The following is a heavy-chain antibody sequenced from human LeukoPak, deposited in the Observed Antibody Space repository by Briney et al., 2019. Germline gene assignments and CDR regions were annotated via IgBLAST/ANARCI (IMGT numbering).Heavy chain of an antibody. CDR3: ARRGRMALAYCGGDCYGYYYYMDV. CDR2: MNPNSGNT. CDR1: GYTFTSYD. D-gene: IGHD2-21*02. J-gene: IGHJ6*03. Sequence: GASVKVSCKASGYTFTSYDINWVRQATGQGLEWMGWMNPNSGNTGYAQKFQGRVTMTRNTSISTAYMELSSLRSEDTAVYYCARRGRMALAYCGGDCYGYYYYMDVWGKGTTVTISS. V-gene: IGHV1-8*01.